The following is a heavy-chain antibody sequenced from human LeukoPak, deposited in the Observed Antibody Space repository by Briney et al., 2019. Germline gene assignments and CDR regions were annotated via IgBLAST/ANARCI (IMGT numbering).Heavy chain of an antibody. CDR1: GGSVSSGSYY. J-gene: IGHJ5*02. D-gene: IGHD3-10*01. CDR2: NYYSGST. V-gene: IGHV4-61*01. Sequence: SETLSLTCTVSGGSVSSGSYYWSWIRQPPGKGLEWIGYNYYSGSTNYNPSLKSRVTISVDTSKNQFSLKLSSVTAADTAVYYCARDRAFYGSGSYHWFDPWGQGTLVTVSS. CDR3: ARDRAFYGSGSYHWFDP.